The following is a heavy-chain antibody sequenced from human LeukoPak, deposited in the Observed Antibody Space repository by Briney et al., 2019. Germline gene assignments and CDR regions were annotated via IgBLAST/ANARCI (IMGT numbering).Heavy chain of an antibody. V-gene: IGHV3-23*05. CDR2: IDSYST. CDR3: AKTAYGLKHIDY. D-gene: IGHD4-17*01. J-gene: IGHJ4*02. Sequence: GGSLRLSCAASGLTFSRFALTWVRQSPGKGLEWVSSIDSYSTYYADSVKGRFTISRDNSKNTLYLQMSSLRAEDSAIYFCAKTAYGLKHIDYWGQGTLVTVSS. CDR1: GLTFSRFA.